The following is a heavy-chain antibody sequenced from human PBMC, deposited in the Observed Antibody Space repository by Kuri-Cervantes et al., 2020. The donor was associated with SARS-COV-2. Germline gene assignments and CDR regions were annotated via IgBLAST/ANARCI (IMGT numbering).Heavy chain of an antibody. V-gene: IGHV1-46*01. CDR2: INPSGGST. CDR3: ARASSHYYDFWSGSYDAFDI. Sequence: ASVKVSCKASGYTFTSYYMHWVRQAPGQGLEWMGIINPSGGSTSYAQKFQGRVTMTRDTSTSTVYMELSRLRSDDTAVYYCARASSHYYDFWSGSYDAFDIWGQGTMVTVSS. D-gene: IGHD3-3*01. J-gene: IGHJ3*02. CDR1: GYTFTSYY.